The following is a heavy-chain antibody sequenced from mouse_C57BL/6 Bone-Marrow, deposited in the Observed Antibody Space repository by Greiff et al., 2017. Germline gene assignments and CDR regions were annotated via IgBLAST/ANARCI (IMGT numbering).Heavy chain of an antibody. CDR3: ARCGSSYNYAMDY. J-gene: IGHJ4*01. CDR2: ISNGGGST. D-gene: IGHD1-1*01. CDR1: GFTFSDYY. V-gene: IGHV5-12*01. Sequence: EVQLQESGGGLVQPGGSLKLSCAASGFTFSDYYMYWVRQTPEKRLEWVAYISNGGGSTYYPDTVKGRFTISRDNAKNTLYLQMSRLKSEDTAMYYCARCGSSYNYAMDYWGQGTSVTVSS.